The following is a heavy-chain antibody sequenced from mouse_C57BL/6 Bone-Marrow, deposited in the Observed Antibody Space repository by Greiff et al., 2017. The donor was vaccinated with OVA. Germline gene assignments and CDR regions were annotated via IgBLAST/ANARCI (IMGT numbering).Heavy chain of an antibody. V-gene: IGHV5-4*01. Sequence: EVQLVESGGGLVKPGGSLKLSCAASGFTFSSYAMSWVRQTPEKRLEWVATISDGGSYTYYPDNVKGRFTISRDNAKNNLYLQMSHLKSEDTAMYYCARDITTVDWFAYWGQGTLVTVSA. CDR2: ISDGGSYT. CDR3: ARDITTVDWFAY. J-gene: IGHJ3*01. CDR1: GFTFSSYA. D-gene: IGHD1-1*01.